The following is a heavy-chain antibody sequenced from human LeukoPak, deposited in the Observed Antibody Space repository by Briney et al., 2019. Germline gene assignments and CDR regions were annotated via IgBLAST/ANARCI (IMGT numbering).Heavy chain of an antibody. D-gene: IGHD2-21*02. CDR1: GYTFSGYY. V-gene: IGHV1-2*06. J-gene: IGHJ5*02. CDR3: ARLVRTAYCGGDCFP. CDR2: INSNSGGT. Sequence: GASVKVSCKASGYTFSGYYMHWVRQAPGHGLEWMGRINSNSGGTKYAQKFQGRVTMTRDTSISTAYMELGKLRSDDTAVYYCARLVRTAYCGGDCFPWGQGTLVTVSS.